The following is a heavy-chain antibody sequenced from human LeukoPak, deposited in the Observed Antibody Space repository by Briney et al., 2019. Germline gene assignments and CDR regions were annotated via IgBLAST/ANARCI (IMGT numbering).Heavy chain of an antibody. D-gene: IGHD3-10*01. J-gene: IGHJ4*02. CDR2: ISGSGGST. Sequence: PGGSLRLSCAASGFTFSSYAMSWVRQAPGKGLEWVSAISGSGGSTYYADSVKGRLTISRDNSKNTLYLQMNSLRAEDTAVYYCAKGKASTMVRGPRYFDYWGQGTLVTVSS. CDR3: AKGKASTMVRGPRYFDY. CDR1: GFTFSSYA. V-gene: IGHV3-23*01.